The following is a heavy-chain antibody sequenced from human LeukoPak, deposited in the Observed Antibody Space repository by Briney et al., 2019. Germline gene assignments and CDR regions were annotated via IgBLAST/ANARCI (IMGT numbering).Heavy chain of an antibody. J-gene: IGHJ4*02. D-gene: IGHD3-22*01. CDR3: AKGSYYDSSGSFYFDY. CDR1: GFTFSSYA. Sequence: PGESLRLSCAASGFTFSSYAMSWVRQAPGKGLEWVSGISGSGDNTYYADSVKGRFTISRDNSKNTLYAQVNSLGTEDTAAYYCAKGSYYDSSGSFYFDYWGQGTLVTVSS. V-gene: IGHV3-23*01. CDR2: ISGSGDNT.